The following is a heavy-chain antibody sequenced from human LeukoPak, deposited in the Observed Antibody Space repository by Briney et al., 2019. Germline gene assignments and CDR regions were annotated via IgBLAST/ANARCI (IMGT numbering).Heavy chain of an antibody. CDR1: GFTFSSYA. CDR2: ISSSGGST. J-gene: IGHJ4*02. CDR3: ARDRSGSYSTDY. D-gene: IGHD1-26*01. V-gene: IGHV3-23*01. Sequence: PGGSLRLSCAASGFTFSSYAMSWVRQAPGKGLEWVSVISSSGGSTYYADSVKGRFTISRDNSKNTLYLQMNNLRAEDTAVYYCARDRSGSYSTDYWGQGTLVTVSS.